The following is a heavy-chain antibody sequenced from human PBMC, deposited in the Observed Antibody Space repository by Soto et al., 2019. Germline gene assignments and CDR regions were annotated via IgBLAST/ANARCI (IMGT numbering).Heavy chain of an antibody. Sequence: ASVKVSCKASGYTFTSYDINWVRQATGQGLEWMGWMNPNSGNTGYAQKFQGRVTMTRNTSISTAYMELSSLRSEDTAVYYCARGRRSSGGNYYYYYMDGWGKGTTVTVSS. CDR3: ARGRRSSGGNYYYYYMDG. CDR2: MNPNSGNT. V-gene: IGHV1-8*01. D-gene: IGHD6-13*01. J-gene: IGHJ6*03. CDR1: GYTFTSYD.